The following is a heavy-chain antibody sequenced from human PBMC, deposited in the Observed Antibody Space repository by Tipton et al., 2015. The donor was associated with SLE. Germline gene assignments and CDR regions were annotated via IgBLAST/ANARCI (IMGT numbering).Heavy chain of an antibody. CDR2: VFTSCIT. J-gene: IGHJ4*02. D-gene: IGHD3-3*01. CDR1: GGSLSGYY. Sequence: TLSLTCSVSGGSLSGYYWGWFRKPAGKGLEWIGHVFTSCITNSNPFLKSRVSISIETSKSQFSLKLTSVTAADTAVYYCAREHSLLMYGVVSYLDYWGPGTLVTVSS. V-gene: IGHV4-4*07. CDR3: AREHSLLMYGVVSYLDY.